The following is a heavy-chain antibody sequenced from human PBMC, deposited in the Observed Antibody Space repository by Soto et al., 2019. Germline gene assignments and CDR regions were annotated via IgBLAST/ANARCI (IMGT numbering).Heavy chain of an antibody. CDR3: TRQTIAPEYYYDRSGDHYYFDS. V-gene: IGHV1-69*01. CDR1: GGTFSSYA. J-gene: IGHJ4*02. Sequence: QVQLVQSGAEVKKPGSSVKVSCKASGGTFSSYAISWVRQAPGHGLEWMGGIIPIFGTATYAQKFQGRVTITANESTSTAYMELSSLRSEDTAVYYGTRQTIAPEYYYDRSGDHYYFDSWGQGTLVTVSS. D-gene: IGHD3-22*01. CDR2: IIPIFGTA.